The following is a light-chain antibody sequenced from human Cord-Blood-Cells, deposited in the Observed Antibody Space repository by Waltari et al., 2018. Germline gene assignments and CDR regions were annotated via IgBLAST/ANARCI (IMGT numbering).Light chain of an antibody. Sequence: DIVMTQSPDSLAVSLGERATINCKSSQSVLYSSNNKNYLAWYQQKPGQPPKLLIYWASTRGSGVPDRFSGSGSGTDFTLTISSLQVEDVAVYYCQQYYSTPYTFGQGTKLEIK. CDR2: WAS. CDR1: QSVLYSSNNKNY. CDR3: QQYYSTPYT. V-gene: IGKV4-1*01. J-gene: IGKJ2*01.